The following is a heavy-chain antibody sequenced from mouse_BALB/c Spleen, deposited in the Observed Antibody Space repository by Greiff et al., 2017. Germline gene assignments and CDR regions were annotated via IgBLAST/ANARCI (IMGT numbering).Heavy chain of an antibody. V-gene: IGHV5-12-1*01. D-gene: IGHD1-1*01. CDR3: ARHPYYYYGSSYSYWYFDV. CDR2: ISSGGGST. Sequence: EVQVVESGGGLVKPGGSLKLSCAASGFAFRSYDISWVRQTPEKRLALVAYISSGGGSTYYPDTVKGRFTISRDNAKNTLYLQMSSLKSEDTAMYYCARHPYYYYGSSYSYWYFDVWGAGTTVTVSS. J-gene: IGHJ1*01. CDR1: GFAFRSYD.